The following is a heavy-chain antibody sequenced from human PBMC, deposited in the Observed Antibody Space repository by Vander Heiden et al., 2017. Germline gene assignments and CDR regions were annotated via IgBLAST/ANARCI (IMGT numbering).Heavy chain of an antibody. CDR1: GGTFSSYA. CDR2: IIPIFGTA. CDR3: ERTRQPDYYYGMDV. D-gene: IGHD2-2*01. Sequence: QVQLVQSGAEVKKPGSSVKVSCKASGGTFSSYAISWVRQAPGQGLEWMGGIIPIFGTANYAQKFQGRVTITADESTSTAYMELSSLRSEDTAVYYCERTRQPDYYYGMDVWGQGTTVTVSS. J-gene: IGHJ6*02. V-gene: IGHV1-69*01.